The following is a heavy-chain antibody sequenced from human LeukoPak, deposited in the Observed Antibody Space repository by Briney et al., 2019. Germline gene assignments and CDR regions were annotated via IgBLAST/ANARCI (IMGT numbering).Heavy chain of an antibody. CDR2: ISYTGST. Sequence: SETLSLTCTVSGASISSHYWSWIRQPPGKGLEWIGYISYTGSTDYNASLMSRVTISIDTSKNQFSLKMSSVTAADTAVYYCARAGGDITSSQDLDYWGQGTLVTVSS. D-gene: IGHD3-16*01. CDR1: GASISSHY. CDR3: ARAGGDITSSQDLDY. V-gene: IGHV4-59*11. J-gene: IGHJ4*02.